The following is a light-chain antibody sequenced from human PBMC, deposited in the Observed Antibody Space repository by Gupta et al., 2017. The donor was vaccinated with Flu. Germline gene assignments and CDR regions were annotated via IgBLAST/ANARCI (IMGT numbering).Light chain of an antibody. Sequence: SPSSLSASVGDRVTITCRASQRIYSYLNWYQQKPGKAPTLLIYAASILQTGVPSRFSGSGSGTDFSLTISSLQPEDFATYYCQQTYSIRTFGQGTKVEI. V-gene: IGKV1-39*01. CDR1: QRIYSY. CDR2: AAS. CDR3: QQTYSIRT. J-gene: IGKJ1*01.